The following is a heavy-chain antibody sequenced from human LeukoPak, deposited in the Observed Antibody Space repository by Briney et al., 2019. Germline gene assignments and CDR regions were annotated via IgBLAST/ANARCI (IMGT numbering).Heavy chain of an antibody. CDR2: IYPGDSDT. J-gene: IGHJ3*02. CDR1: AYSIISYW. D-gene: IGHD2-2*01. V-gene: IGHV5-51*01. Sequence: GESLKISCNGDAYSIISYWLGWVRQMPGKGLEWMGIIYPGDSDTRYSPSFQGQVTISADKSISTAYLQWSSLKAAYTAMYYCARQLGYCIRTSCYGDAFHILGEGTMVTVSS. CDR3: ARQLGYCIRTSCYGDAFHI.